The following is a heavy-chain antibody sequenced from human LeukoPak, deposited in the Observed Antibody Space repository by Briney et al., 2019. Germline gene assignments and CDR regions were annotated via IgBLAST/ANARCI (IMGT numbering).Heavy chain of an antibody. V-gene: IGHV3-30*18. Sequence: GSLRLSCAASGFTFTTFGIHWVHQAPGKGLEWVAAISPDGKIEYYTDSVKGRFTVSRDNSKNMIYLQMNSLRGEDSAVYFCAKINNDDDYWGQGALITVSS. CDR2: ISPDGKIE. CDR3: AKINNDDDY. J-gene: IGHJ4*02. CDR1: GFTFTTFG. D-gene: IGHD1/OR15-1a*01.